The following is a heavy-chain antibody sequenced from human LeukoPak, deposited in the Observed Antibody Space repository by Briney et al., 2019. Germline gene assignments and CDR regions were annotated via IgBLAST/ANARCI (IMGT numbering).Heavy chain of an antibody. CDR3: AKIEGYGDYPYDAFDI. CDR2: ISGSGGRT. Sequence: PGGSLSLSCAASGFTFSSYAMSWVRQAPGKGLEWVSAISGSGGRTYYADSVKGRFTISRDNSKNTLYLQMNSLRAEDTAVYYCAKIEGYGDYPYDAFDIWGQGTMVTVSS. J-gene: IGHJ3*02. V-gene: IGHV3-23*01. D-gene: IGHD4-17*01. CDR1: GFTFSSYA.